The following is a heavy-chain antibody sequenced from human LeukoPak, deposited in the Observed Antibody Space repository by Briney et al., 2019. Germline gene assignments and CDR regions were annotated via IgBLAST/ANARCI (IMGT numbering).Heavy chain of an antibody. V-gene: IGHV5-51*01. CDR1: GYYFISYW. CDR2: IYPGDSDT. Sequence: GESLKISCKGSGYYFISYWIAWVRQMPGKGLEWMGIIYPGDSDTRYSPSFQGQVTISADKSISTAYLQWSSLKASDTAMHSCARQAGRDGYARYNWFGTWGQGTLVTVSP. CDR3: ARQAGRDGYARYNWFGT. D-gene: IGHD5-24*01. J-gene: IGHJ5*02.